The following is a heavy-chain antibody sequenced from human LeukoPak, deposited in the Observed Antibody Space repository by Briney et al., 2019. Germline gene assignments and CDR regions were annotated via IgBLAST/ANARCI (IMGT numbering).Heavy chain of an antibody. CDR3: ARVGTGYGDYELDY. D-gene: IGHD4-17*01. Sequence: GGSLRLSCAASGFTFSSSAMSWVRQAPGKGLEWLSGISGSGGGTYYADSVKGRFTISRDNAKNSLYLQMNSLRAEDTAVYYCARVGTGYGDYELDYWGQGTLVTVSS. CDR1: GFTFSSSA. CDR2: ISGSGGGT. V-gene: IGHV3-23*01. J-gene: IGHJ4*02.